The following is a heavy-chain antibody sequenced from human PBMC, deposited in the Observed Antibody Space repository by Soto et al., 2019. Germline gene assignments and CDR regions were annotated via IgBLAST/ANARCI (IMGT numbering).Heavy chain of an antibody. CDR3: ASRRPSYDILTGYPVPNYGMDV. V-gene: IGHV1-69*13. J-gene: IGHJ6*02. CDR1: GGTFSSYA. CDR2: IIPIFGTA. D-gene: IGHD3-9*01. Sequence: SVKVSCKASGGTFSSYAISWVRQAPGQGLEWMGGIIPIFGTANYAQKFQGRVTITADESTSTAYMELSSLRSEDTAVYYCASRRPSYDILTGYPVPNYGMDVWGQGTTVTVSS.